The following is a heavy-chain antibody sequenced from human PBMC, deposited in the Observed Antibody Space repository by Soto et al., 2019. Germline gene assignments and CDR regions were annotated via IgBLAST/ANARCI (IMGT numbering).Heavy chain of an antibody. CDR3: ARDKQWLVRGYYYGMDV. V-gene: IGHV3-21*01. Sequence: EVQLVESGGGLVKPGGSPRLSCAASGFTFSSYSMNWVRQAPGKGLEWVSSISSSSSYIYYADSVKGRFTISKDNAKNSLYLQMNSLRAEDTAVYYCARDKQWLVRGYYYGMDVWGQGTTGTVS. CDR1: GFTFSSYS. CDR2: ISSSSSYI. D-gene: IGHD6-19*01. J-gene: IGHJ6*02.